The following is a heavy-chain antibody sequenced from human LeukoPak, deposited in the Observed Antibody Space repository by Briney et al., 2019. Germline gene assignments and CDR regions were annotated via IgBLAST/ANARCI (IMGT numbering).Heavy chain of an antibody. CDR1: GYTFTGYY. Sequence: GASVKVSCKASGYTFTGYYMHWVRQAPGQGLEWMGRINPNSGGTNYAQKFQGRVTMTRDTSISTAYMELSRLRSDDTAVYCCARRARGYGGNSLYYFDYWGQGTLVTVSS. CDR3: ARRARGYGGNSLYYFDY. J-gene: IGHJ4*02. V-gene: IGHV1-2*06. D-gene: IGHD4-23*01. CDR2: INPNSGGT.